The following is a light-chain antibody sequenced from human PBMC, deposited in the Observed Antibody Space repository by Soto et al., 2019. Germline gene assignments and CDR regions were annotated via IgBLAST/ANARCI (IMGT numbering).Light chain of an antibody. Sequence: DIQMTQSPSSLSASVGDRVTITCRAGQNIGMSLNWFQQKPGKAPKLLIYGASALQPGVPTRFSGSGSGTDFTLTISSLQPEDFATYYSQHSYNVPRTFGQGTRLDIK. J-gene: IGKJ1*01. CDR3: QHSYNVPRT. CDR1: QNIGMS. CDR2: GAS. V-gene: IGKV1-39*01.